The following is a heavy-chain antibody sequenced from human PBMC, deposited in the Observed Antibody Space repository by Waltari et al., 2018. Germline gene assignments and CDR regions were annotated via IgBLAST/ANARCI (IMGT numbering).Heavy chain of an antibody. CDR1: EFIFKSYV. J-gene: IGHJ4*02. CDR2: ITPNGDNT. V-gene: IGHV3-64D*06. Sequence: VKLVESGGGLVQSGGSLRLSCSAFEFIFKSYVMHWVRQAPGKSLQHISAITPNGDNTNYTDSVKGSFTIARDNARDTLYLQMTSLRPEDTATYYCVKAELTRTLFGLAPHYWGQGTLVTVSS. CDR3: VKAELTRTLFGLAPHY. D-gene: IGHD1-7*01.